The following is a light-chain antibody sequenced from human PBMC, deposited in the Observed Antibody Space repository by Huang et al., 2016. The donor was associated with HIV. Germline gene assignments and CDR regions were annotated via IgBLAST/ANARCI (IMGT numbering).Light chain of an antibody. V-gene: IGKV4-1*01. J-gene: IGKJ2*01. Sequence: DIVMTQSPDSLAVSLGERATINCKPSQSILYSANNKNYLAWYQQKPGHPPKLLIYWASSRQSGGPDRFSGSGSVADFTLTINNLQAEDVAVYYCQHYYSSPPYTFGQGTKLEIK. CDR1: QSILYSANNKNY. CDR3: QHYYSSPPYT. CDR2: WAS.